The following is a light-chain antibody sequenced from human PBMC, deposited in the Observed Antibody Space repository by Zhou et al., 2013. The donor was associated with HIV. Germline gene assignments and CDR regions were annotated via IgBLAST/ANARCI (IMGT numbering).Light chain of an antibody. CDR3: QQYGRSVT. V-gene: IGKV3-20*01. Sequence: EIVLTQSPGTLSLSPGERATLSCRASQSVSSSTYLAWYQQKPGQAPRLLIYGASSRATGIPDRFSGSGSGTDFTLTISRLEPEDFAVYYCQQYGRSVTFGGGTKVEIK. J-gene: IGKJ4*01. CDR2: GAS. CDR1: QSVSSSTY.